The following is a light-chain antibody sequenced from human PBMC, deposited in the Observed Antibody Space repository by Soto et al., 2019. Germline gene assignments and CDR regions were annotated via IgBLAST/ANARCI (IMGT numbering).Light chain of an antibody. CDR1: QDISSW. Sequence: DIQMTQSPSSVSASVGDSVFITCRASQDISSWVAWYQQKPGKAPKLLISAATNLQGGVPRRFSGSGSGTDFTLIISSLQPEDVATYFCQQGDSFPFPVGGGTKVDSK. J-gene: IGKJ4*01. CDR2: AAT. CDR3: QQGDSFPFP. V-gene: IGKV1-12*01.